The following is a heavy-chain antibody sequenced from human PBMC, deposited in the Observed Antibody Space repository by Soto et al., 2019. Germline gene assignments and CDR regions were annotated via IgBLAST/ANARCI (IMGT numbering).Heavy chain of an antibody. D-gene: IGHD3-10*01. CDR3: ARRHGLDIDDYY. J-gene: IGHJ4*02. CDR2: FFIGGNT. Sequence: SETLSLTCTVSGGSISSSSTYYWGWMRQPPGKGLEWIASFFIGGNTYYNPSLKSRVTISVDTSKNQFSLKLSSVTAADTAVYFFARRHGLDIDDYYWGQGILVTVSS. CDR1: GGSISSSSTYY. V-gene: IGHV4-39*01.